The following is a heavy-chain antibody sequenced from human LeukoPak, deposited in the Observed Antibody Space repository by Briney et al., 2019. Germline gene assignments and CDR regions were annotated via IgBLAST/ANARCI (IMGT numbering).Heavy chain of an antibody. Sequence: SETLSLTCTVSGGSISSYYWSWIRQPPGKGLEWIGYIYYSGSTNYNPSLKSRVTISVDTSKNQFSLKLSSVTAADTAVYYCARGRYSSNWAPPTLYPRYFDYWGQGTLVTVSS. CDR2: IYYSGST. CDR1: GGSISSYY. D-gene: IGHD6-13*01. V-gene: IGHV4-59*12. J-gene: IGHJ4*02. CDR3: ARGRYSSNWAPPTLYPRYFDY.